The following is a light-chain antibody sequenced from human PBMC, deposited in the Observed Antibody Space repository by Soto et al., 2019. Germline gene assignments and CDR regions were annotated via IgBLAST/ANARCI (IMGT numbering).Light chain of an antibody. CDR1: SSAVGSYNR. Sequence: QSVLTQPPSVSGSPGQSVTISCTGTSSAVGSYNRVSWYQQPPGTAPNLLIYGVGNRPSGVPDRFSGSKSGNTAALTLSGLQAEDEADYYCSSYTSSSTYVFGTGTKLTVL. CDR2: GVG. J-gene: IGLJ1*01. CDR3: SSYTSSSTYV. V-gene: IGLV2-18*02.